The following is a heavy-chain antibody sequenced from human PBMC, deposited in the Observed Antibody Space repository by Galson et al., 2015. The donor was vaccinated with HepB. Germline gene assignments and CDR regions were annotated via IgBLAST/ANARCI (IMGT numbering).Heavy chain of an antibody. D-gene: IGHD2-2*01. J-gene: IGHJ4*02. CDR2: ISAYNGNT. CDR1: GYTFTSYG. CDR3: ARAFSLVVPAAMD. Sequence: SVKVSCKASGYTFTSYGISWVRQAPGQGLEWMGWISAYNGNTNYAQKPQGRVTMTTDTSTSTAYMELRSLRSDDTAVYYCARAFSLVVPAAMDWGQGTLVTVSS. V-gene: IGHV1-18*01.